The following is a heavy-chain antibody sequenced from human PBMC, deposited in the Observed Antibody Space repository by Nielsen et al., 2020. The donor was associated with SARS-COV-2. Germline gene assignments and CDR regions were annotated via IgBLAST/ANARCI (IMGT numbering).Heavy chain of an antibody. D-gene: IGHD1-7*01. V-gene: IGHV1-2*04. CDR3: ARGKLELRYYGMDV. CDR1: GYTFTGYY. CDR2: INPNSGGT. Sequence: ASVQVSCKASGYTFTGYYMHWVRQAPGQGLEWMGWINPNSGGTNYAQKFQGWVTMTRDTSISTAYMELSRLRSDDTAVYYCARGKLELRYYGMDVWGQGTTVTVSS. J-gene: IGHJ6*02.